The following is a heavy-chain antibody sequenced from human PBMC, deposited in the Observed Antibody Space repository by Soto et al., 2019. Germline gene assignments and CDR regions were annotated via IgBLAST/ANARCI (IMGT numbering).Heavy chain of an antibody. Sequence: ETLSLTCAVYGGSFSGYYWSWIRQPPGKGLEWIGEINHSGSTNYNPSLKSRVTISVDTSKKQFSLKLSSVTAADTAVYYCARVLGLTVNPQNYYYGMDVWGQGTPVTVYS. D-gene: IGHD4-4*01. J-gene: IGHJ6*02. CDR2: INHSGST. CDR1: GGSFSGYY. V-gene: IGHV4-34*01. CDR3: ARVLGLTVNPQNYYYGMDV.